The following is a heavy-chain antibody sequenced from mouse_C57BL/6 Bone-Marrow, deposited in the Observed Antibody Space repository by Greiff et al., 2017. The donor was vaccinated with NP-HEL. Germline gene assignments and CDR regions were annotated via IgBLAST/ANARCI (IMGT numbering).Heavy chain of an antibody. CDR1: GYTFTSYW. J-gene: IGHJ1*03. CDR2: IDPSDSYT. V-gene: IGHV1-50*01. CDR3: ARSPGG. Sequence: QVQLQQPGAELVKPGASVKLSCKASGYTFTSYWMQWVKQRPGQGLEWIGEIDPSDSYTNYNQKFKGKATLTVDTSSSTAYMQLSSLTSEDSAVYYCARSPGGWGTGTTVTVSS. D-gene: IGHD3-1*01.